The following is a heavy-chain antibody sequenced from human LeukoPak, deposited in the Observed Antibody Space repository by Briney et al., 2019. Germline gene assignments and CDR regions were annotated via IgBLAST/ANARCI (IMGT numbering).Heavy chain of an antibody. Sequence: GGSLRLSCAASGFTFDDYAMHWVRQAPGKGLVWVSGISWNSGSIGYADSVKGRFTISRDNAKNSLYLQMNSLRAEDTALYYCAKDNGSGSYSSDYFDYWGQGTLVTVSS. D-gene: IGHD1-26*01. J-gene: IGHJ4*02. CDR1: GFTFDDYA. CDR2: ISWNSGSI. CDR3: AKDNGSGSYSSDYFDY. V-gene: IGHV3-9*01.